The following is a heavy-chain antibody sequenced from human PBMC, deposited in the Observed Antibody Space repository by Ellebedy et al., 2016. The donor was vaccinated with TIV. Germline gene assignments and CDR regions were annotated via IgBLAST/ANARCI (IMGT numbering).Heavy chain of an antibody. D-gene: IGHD2-21*02. CDR1: GFTFSSYA. CDR3: AKAPTAIFAHFYYYYYYMDV. V-gene: IGHV3-23*01. CDR2: ISGSGGST. J-gene: IGHJ6*03. Sequence: GGSLRLXXAASGFTFSSYAMSWVRQAPGRRLEWVSAISGSGGSTHYVDSVRGRFTISRDNSKNTLCLQMTSLRAEDTAVYYCAKAPTAIFAHFYYYYYYMDVWGKGTTVTVSS.